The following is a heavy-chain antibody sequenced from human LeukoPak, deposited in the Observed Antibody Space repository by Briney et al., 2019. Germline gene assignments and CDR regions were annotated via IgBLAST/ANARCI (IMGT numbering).Heavy chain of an antibody. V-gene: IGHV4-59*12. J-gene: IGHJ3*02. Sequence: ESGPTLVKPSETLSLTCTVSGGSISSYYWSWIRQPPGKGLEWIGYIYYSGSTNYNPSLKSRVTISVDKSENQFSLKLSSVTAADTAVYYCARDLRSWYDGYGAFDIWGQGTMVTVSS. CDR2: IYYSGST. CDR1: GGSISSYY. D-gene: IGHD6-13*01. CDR3: ARDLRSWYDGYGAFDI.